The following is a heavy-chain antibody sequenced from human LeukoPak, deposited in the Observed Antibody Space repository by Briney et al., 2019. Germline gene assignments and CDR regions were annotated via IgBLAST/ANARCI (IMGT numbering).Heavy chain of an antibody. J-gene: IGHJ5*02. Sequence: PSQTLSPTCTVSGGSISSGGYYWSWIRQHPGKGLEWIGYIYYSGSTYYNPSLKSRVTISVDTSKNQFSLKLSSVTAADTAVYYCAKARWDYSNYLGGFDPWGQGTLVTVSS. CDR2: IYYSGST. CDR3: AKARWDYSNYLGGFDP. CDR1: GGSISSGGYY. D-gene: IGHD4-11*01. V-gene: IGHV4-31*03.